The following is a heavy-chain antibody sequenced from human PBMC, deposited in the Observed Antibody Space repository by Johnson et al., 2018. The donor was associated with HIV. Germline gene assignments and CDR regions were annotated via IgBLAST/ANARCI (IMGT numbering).Heavy chain of an antibody. CDR1: GFTFSSYW. V-gene: IGHV3-7*05. Sequence: AQLVESGGGVVRPGGSLRLSCAASGFTFSSYWMSWVRQAPGKGLEWVANIKQDGSEKYYVDSVKGRFTISRDNAKNSLYLQMNSLRAEDTAVYYCARDESYRKYALTAFDIWGQGTMVTVSS. D-gene: IGHD1-14*01. CDR3: ARDESYRKYALTAFDI. CDR2: IKQDGSEK. J-gene: IGHJ3*02.